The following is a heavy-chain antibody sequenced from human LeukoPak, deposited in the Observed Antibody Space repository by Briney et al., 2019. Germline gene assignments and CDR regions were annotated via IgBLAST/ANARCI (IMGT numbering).Heavy chain of an antibody. D-gene: IGHD6-19*01. CDR1: GFTFSDYY. J-gene: IGHJ4*02. CDR2: ISSSGSTI. Sequence: GGSLRLSCAASGFTFSDYYMSWIRQAPGKGLEWVSYISSSGSTIYYADSVKGRFTISRDNAKNSLYLQMNSLRAEDTAVYYCARDRRSSGTSVPFDYWGQGTLVTVSS. CDR3: ARDRRSSGTSVPFDY. V-gene: IGHV3-11*01.